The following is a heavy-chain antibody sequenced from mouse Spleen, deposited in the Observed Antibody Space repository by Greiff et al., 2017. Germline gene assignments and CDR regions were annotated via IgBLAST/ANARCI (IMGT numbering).Heavy chain of an antibody. V-gene: IGHV2-6-4*01. CDR1: GFSLSRYS. CDR2: IWGGGST. J-gene: IGHJ4*01. CDR3: ARNLLLYYAMDY. Sequence: VQGVESGPGLVAPSQSLSITCTVSGFSLSRYSVHWVRQPPGKGLEWLGMIWGGGSTDYNSALKARLSISKDNSKSQVFLKMNSLQTDDTAMYYCARNLLLYYAMDYWGQGTSVTVSS.